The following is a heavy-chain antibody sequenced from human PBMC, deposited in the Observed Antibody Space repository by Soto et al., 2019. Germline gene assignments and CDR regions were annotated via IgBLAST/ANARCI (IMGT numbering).Heavy chain of an antibody. V-gene: IGHV1-69*13. Sequence: SLKISCTASGGTFSRYAISWVRQAPGQGLEWMGGIIPIFGTANYAQKFQGRVTITADESTSTAYMELSSLRSEDTAVYYCARSNYKSKLLYDGFEPCG. CDR1: GGTFSRYA. D-gene: IGHD2-2*02. CDR3: ARSNYKSKLLYDGFEP. J-gene: IGHJ5*02. CDR2: IIPIFGTA.